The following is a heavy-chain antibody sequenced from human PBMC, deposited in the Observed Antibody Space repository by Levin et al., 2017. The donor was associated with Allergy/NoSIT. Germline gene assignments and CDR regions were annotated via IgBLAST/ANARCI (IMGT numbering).Heavy chain of an antibody. CDR1: GFSFSSFS. CDR3: ATRTTIFGVGFYFNS. J-gene: IGHJ4*02. V-gene: IGHV3-48*01. CDR2: ISASSGTT. Sequence: GGSLRLSCVGNGFSFSSFSMTWVRRAPGKGLEWISYISASSGTTYYADSVKGRFTVSRNNLQRSLSLERKNLRADDTGVYFCATRTTIFGVGFYFNSWGRGTRVTVSA. D-gene: IGHD3-3*02.